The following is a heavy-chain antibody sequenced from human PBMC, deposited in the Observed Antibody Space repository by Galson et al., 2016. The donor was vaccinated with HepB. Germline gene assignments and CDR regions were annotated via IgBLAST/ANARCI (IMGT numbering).Heavy chain of an antibody. CDR1: GFTFSTFA. CDR2: ISSDGRNT. J-gene: IGHJ4*02. V-gene: IGHV3-30*03. D-gene: IGHD2-2*01. CDR3: ARAKFTTRNIVIVPAELNY. Sequence: SLRLSCAASGFTFSTFAMHWVRQAPGKGLERVAAISSDGRNTYYADSMKGRFTSSRDSSKDTLYLQINSLRAEDTAVYYYARAKFTTRNIVIVPAELNYWGQGTLVTVSS.